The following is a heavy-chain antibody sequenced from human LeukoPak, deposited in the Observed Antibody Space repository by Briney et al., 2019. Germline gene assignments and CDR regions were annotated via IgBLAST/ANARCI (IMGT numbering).Heavy chain of an antibody. CDR1: GFTFSSYS. V-gene: IGHV3-48*04. CDR3: ARDAFLSY. CDR2: ISSSGNPI. Sequence: PGGSLRLSCAASGFTFSSYSMNWVRQAPGKGLEWVSYISSSGNPIYYTDSVKGRFTVSRDNAKNSLYLQMNSLSAEDTALYYCARDAFLSYWGQGTLVTVSS. J-gene: IGHJ4*02. D-gene: IGHD2/OR15-2a*01.